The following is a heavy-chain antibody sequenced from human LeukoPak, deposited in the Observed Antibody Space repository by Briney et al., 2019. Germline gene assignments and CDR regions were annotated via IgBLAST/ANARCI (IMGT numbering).Heavy chain of an antibody. V-gene: IGHV4-34*01. J-gene: IGHJ5*02. D-gene: IGHD6-13*01. CDR1: GGSFSGYY. CDR3: ARDIAAAGTAYNWFDP. CDR2: INHSGST. Sequence: SETLSLTCAVYGGSFSGYYWSWIRQPPGKGLEWIGEINHSGSTNYNPSLKSRVTISVDTSKNQFSLKLSSVTAADTAVYYCARDIAAAGTAYNWFDPWGQGTLVTVSS.